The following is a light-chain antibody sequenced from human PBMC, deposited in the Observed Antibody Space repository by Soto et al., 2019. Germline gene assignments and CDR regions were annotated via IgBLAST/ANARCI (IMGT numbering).Light chain of an antibody. V-gene: IGKV1-5*01. J-gene: IGKJ1*01. CDR3: QQYNSYSPRT. Sequence: DIQMTQSPSTLSASVGARVTITCRASQSISSRLAWYQQKPGKAPKLLIYDASSLESGVPSRFSGSGSGTEFTLSISSLQPDDFATYYCQQYNSYSPRTFGQGTKVDI. CDR2: DAS. CDR1: QSISSR.